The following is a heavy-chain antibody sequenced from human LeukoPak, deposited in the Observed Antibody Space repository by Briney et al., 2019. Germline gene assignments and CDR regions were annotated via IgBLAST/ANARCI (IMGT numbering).Heavy chain of an antibody. CDR3: ARDAWVAAAGTGGFDP. J-gene: IGHJ5*02. V-gene: IGHV3-23*01. Sequence: GGSLRLSCAASGFTFSSYAMSWVRQAPGKGLEWVSAISGSGGSTYYADSVKGRFTISRDNAKNSLYLQMNSLRAEDTAVYYCARDAWVAAAGTGGFDPWGQGTLVTVSS. CDR1: GFTFSSYA. D-gene: IGHD6-13*01. CDR2: ISGSGGST.